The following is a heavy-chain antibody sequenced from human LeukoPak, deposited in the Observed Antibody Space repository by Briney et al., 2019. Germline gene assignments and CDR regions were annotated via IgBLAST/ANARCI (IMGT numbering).Heavy chain of an antibody. CDR1: GGTFSSYA. J-gene: IGHJ5*02. CDR2: IIPIFGTA. CDR3: ARRITMVRGVIISWFDP. D-gene: IGHD3-10*01. V-gene: IGHV1-69*05. Sequence: SVKVSCKASGGTFSSYAISWVRQAPGQGLEWMGGIIPIFGTANYAQKSQGRVTITTDESTSTAYMELSSLRSEDTAVYYCARRITMVRGVIISWFDPWGQGTLVTVSS.